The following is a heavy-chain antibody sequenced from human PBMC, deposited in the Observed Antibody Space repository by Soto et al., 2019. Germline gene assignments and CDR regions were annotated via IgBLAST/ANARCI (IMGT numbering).Heavy chain of an antibody. CDR1: GGSISSYY. D-gene: IGHD1-1*01. CDR3: ARLLLEPNPMNYYYYYMDV. J-gene: IGHJ6*03. Sequence: SETLSLTCTVSGGSISSYYWSWIRQPPGKGLEWIGYIYYSGSTNYNPSLKSRVTISVDTSKNQFSLKLSSVTAADTAVYYCARLLLEPNPMNYYYYYMDVWGKGTTVTVSS. CDR2: IYYSGST. V-gene: IGHV4-59*08.